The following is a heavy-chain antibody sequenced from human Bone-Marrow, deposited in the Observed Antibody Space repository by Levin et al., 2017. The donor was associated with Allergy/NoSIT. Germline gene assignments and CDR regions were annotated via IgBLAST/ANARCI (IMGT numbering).Heavy chain of an antibody. J-gene: IGHJ4*02. CDR1: GFLFSSYA. D-gene: IGHD6-19*01. CDR2: IGINVGNT. V-gene: IGHV3-23*01. CDR3: AKGWEQWLDAPSRQLHL. Sequence: GGSLRLSCAASGFLFSSYAMNWVRQAPGKGLEWVAGIGINVGNTYYTGSVKGRFTISRDNSKNTLFLQISSLSGEDTAVYYCAKGWEQWLDAPSRQLHLWGRGTQVTVS.